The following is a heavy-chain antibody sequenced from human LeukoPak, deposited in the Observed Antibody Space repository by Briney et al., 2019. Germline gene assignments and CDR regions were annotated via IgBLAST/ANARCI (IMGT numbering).Heavy chain of an antibody. CDR3: AKDRYNSGWYPDAFDI. D-gene: IGHD6-19*01. V-gene: IGHV3-30*02. J-gene: IGHJ3*02. Sequence: GGSLRLSCAASGFTFSSYGMHWVRQAPGKGLEWEAFIRYDGSNKYYADSVKGRFTISRDNSKNTLYLQMNSLRAEDTAVYYCAKDRYNSGWYPDAFDIWGQGTMVTVSS. CDR2: IRYDGSNK. CDR1: GFTFSSYG.